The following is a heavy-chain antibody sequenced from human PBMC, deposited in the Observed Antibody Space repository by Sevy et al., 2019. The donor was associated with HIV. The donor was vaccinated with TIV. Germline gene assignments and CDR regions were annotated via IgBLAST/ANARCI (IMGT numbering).Heavy chain of an antibody. D-gene: IGHD3-22*01. CDR3: VRGADYYDSSGANCDY. Sequence: GGSLRLSCAASGLTFSKYGMHLVRQAPGKGLEWVELIWYDGSNKYYADSVKGRFTISRDKSKNTLYLQMNSLRAEDTVVYYCVRGADYYDSSGANCDYWGQGTLVTVSS. V-gene: IGHV3-33*01. J-gene: IGHJ4*02. CDR2: IWYDGSNK. CDR1: GLTFSKYG.